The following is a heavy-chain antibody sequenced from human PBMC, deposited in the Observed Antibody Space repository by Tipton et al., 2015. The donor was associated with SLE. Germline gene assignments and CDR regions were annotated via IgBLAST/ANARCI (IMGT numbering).Heavy chain of an antibody. Sequence: TLSLTCAVSGYSISSGYYWGWIRQPPGKGLEWIGSIYHSGSTYYNPSLKSRVTISVDTSKNQFSLKLSPGTAADTAVYYCARRNQITMVRGVMYYFDYWGQGTLVTVSS. V-gene: IGHV4-38-2*01. CDR2: IYHSGST. CDR3: ARRNQITMVRGVMYYFDY. CDR1: GYSISSGYY. D-gene: IGHD3-10*01. J-gene: IGHJ4*02.